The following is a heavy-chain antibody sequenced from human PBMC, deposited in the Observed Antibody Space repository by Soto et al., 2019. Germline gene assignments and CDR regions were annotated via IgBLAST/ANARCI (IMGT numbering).Heavy chain of an antibody. J-gene: IGHJ6*02. CDR1: GFTFSSYA. Sequence: GGSLRLSCAASGFTFSSYAMHWVRQAPGKGLAWVSVIYSGGSTYYADSVKGRFTISRDNSKNTLYLQMNSLRAEDTAVYYCANSAVLLWFGESPSGMDVWGQGTTVTVSS. CDR2: IYSGGST. V-gene: IGHV3-66*01. D-gene: IGHD3-10*01. CDR3: ANSAVLLWFGESPSGMDV.